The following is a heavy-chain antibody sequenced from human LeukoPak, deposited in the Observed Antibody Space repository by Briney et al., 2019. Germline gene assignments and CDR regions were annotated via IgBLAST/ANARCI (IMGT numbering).Heavy chain of an antibody. D-gene: IGHD5-24*01. Sequence: GASVKVSCKAFGYTFTSNYMHWVRQAPGQGPEWMGVISPSGGSTTYAQKFQGRVTLTRDMSTSTDYLELSSLRSEDTAVYYCGGDNSVRDEGWWFTPGGRGTLATVSS. CDR3: GGDNSVRDEGWWFTP. V-gene: IGHV1-46*01. J-gene: IGHJ5*02. CDR1: GYTFTSNY. CDR2: ISPSGGST.